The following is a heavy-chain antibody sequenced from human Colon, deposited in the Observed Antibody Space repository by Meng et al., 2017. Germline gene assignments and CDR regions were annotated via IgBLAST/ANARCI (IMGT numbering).Heavy chain of an antibody. D-gene: IGHD4-17*01. CDR3: ARDTLYGTDY. V-gene: IGHV4-31*03. CDR1: GDSFSSGDFC. CDR2: IYYTGSD. Sequence: QVQLQESGPGLVKPSQTLSLTCTVSGDSFSSGDFCWSWLRQHPGKGPEWIGNIYYTGSDYYNPSLIRRVTISVDTSKNQLSLRLSSVTAADTATYFCARDTLYGTDYWGQGVLVTVSS. J-gene: IGHJ4*02.